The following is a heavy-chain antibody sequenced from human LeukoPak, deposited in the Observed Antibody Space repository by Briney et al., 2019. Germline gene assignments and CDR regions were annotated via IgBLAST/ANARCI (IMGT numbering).Heavy chain of an antibody. CDR3: ARALVPATHRLSS. Sequence: ASVKVSCKASGYTFTGYYMHWVRQAPGQGLEWMGWINPSSGDTKYAQKFQGRVTMTRDTSISTAYMDLSRLTSDDTAVYYCARALVPATHRLSSWGQGTLVTVSS. J-gene: IGHJ5*02. V-gene: IGHV1-2*02. CDR1: GYTFTGYY. D-gene: IGHD2-2*01. CDR2: INPSSGDT.